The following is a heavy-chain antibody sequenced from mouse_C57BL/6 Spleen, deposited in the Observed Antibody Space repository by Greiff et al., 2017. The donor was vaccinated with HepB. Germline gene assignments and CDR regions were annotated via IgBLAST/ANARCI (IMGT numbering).Heavy chain of an antibody. CDR1: GYTFTDYY. J-gene: IGHJ3*01. Sequence: VQLKQSGPELVKPGASVKISCKASGYTFTDYYMNWVKQSHGKSLEWIGDINPNNGGTSYNQKFKGKATLTVDKSSSTAYMELRSLTSEDSAVYYCAREGTTVVEDWFAYWGQGTLVTVSA. CDR3: AREGTTVVEDWFAY. CDR2: INPNNGGT. D-gene: IGHD1-1*01. V-gene: IGHV1-26*01.